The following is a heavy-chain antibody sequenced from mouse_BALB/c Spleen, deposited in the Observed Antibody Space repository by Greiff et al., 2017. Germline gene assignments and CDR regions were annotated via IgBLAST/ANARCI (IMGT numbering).Heavy chain of an antibody. CDR2: ILPGSGST. CDR3: ARSHYRDAMDY. CDR1: GYTFSSYW. V-gene: IGHV1-9*01. Sequence: QVQLKQSGAELMKPGASVKISCKATGYTFSSYWIEWVKQRPGHGLEWIGEILPGSGSTNYNEKFKGKATFTADTSSNTAYMQLSSLTSEDSAVYYCARSHYRDAMDYWGQGTSVTVSS. D-gene: IGHD2-12*01. J-gene: IGHJ4*01.